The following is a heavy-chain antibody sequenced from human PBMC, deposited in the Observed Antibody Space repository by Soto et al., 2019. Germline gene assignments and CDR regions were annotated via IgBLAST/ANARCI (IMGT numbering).Heavy chain of an antibody. Sequence: QVQLVQSGAEVKKPGSSVKVSCKASGGTFSSYAITWVRQAPGQGLGWMGGIIPIFGTANYAHKFQGRVTITADESTSTAYMELSSLRSEDTAVYYCARGEGKIAARPEGPWGQGTLVTVSS. V-gene: IGHV1-69*01. CDR2: IIPIFGTA. D-gene: IGHD6-6*01. J-gene: IGHJ5*02. CDR3: ARGEGKIAARPEGP. CDR1: GGTFSSYA.